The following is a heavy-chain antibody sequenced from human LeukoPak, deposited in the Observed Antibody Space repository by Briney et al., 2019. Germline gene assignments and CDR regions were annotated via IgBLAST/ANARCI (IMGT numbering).Heavy chain of an antibody. D-gene: IGHD1-26*01. V-gene: IGHV1-18*01. Sequence: ASVKVSCKASGYTFTNYGLSWVRQAPGQGLEWMGWISGYNGNTKYVQKFQGRVTMTRDTSTSTVYMELSSLRSEDTAVYYCARDSEGSGTDYWGQGTLVTVSS. J-gene: IGHJ4*02. CDR3: ARDSEGSGTDY. CDR2: ISGYNGNT. CDR1: GYTFTNYG.